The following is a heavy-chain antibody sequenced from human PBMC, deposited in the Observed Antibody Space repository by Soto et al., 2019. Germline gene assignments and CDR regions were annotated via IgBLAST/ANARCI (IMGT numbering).Heavy chain of an antibody. CDR1: GYTFTSFY. D-gene: IGHD2-2*02. V-gene: IGHV1-46*01. CDR2: INPSGTTT. J-gene: IGHJ6*02. Sequence: QVQLVQSGAEVKKPGASVKVSCKASGYTFTSFYMHWVRQARGQGLEWMGIINPSGTTTDYAQKFQGRVTMTRDTATSTYYMEMSSLTSEDTAVYYCAKPHTARPYYYGMEVWGQGTAVTVSS. CDR3: AKPHTARPYYYGMEV.